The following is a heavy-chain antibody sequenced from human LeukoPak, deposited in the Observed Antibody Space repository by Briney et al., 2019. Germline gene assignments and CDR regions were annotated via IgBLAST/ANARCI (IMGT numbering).Heavy chain of an antibody. CDR1: GFTFDDYA. V-gene: IGHV3-9*01. Sequence: AGGSLRLSCAASGFTFDDYAMQWVRQAPGKGLEWVSGISWNSGSIDYADSVKGRFTIARDNAKNSVYLQMNSLRAADTALCECAKDIEPQLESYFDYWGQGPLVTVSS. CDR2: ISWNSGSI. J-gene: IGHJ4*02. D-gene: IGHD3-3*01. CDR3: AKDIEPQLESYFDY.